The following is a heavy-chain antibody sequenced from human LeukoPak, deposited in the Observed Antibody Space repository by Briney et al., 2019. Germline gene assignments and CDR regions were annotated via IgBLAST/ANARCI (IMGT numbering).Heavy chain of an antibody. CDR1: GFTFSNDW. CDR2: IKQDGSEE. Sequence: GGSLRLSCAASGFTFSNDWMTWVRQAPGKGLEWVANIKQDGSEEYYVDSVKGRFTIFRDNAKNSLYLQMHSLRVEDKAIYYCARGYNILTGWFPSWGQGTLVTVSS. J-gene: IGHJ4*02. D-gene: IGHD3-9*01. CDR3: ARGYNILTGWFPS. V-gene: IGHV3-7*03.